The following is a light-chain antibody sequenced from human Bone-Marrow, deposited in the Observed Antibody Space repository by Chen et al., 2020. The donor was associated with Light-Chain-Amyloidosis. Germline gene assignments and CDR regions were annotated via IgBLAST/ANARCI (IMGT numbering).Light chain of an antibody. CDR1: QSLLYSSNNKNY. J-gene: IGKJ4*01. CDR3: QQYYNTPRLT. Sequence: DIVMTQSPDSLAVSLGERATINCKSSQSLLYSSNNKNYLACFQQKPGLPPKLLIYWASTRESGVPDRFSGSGSGTDFTLTISSLQAEDVAIYYCQQYYNTPRLTFGGGTKVEIK. V-gene: IGKV4-1*01. CDR2: WAS.